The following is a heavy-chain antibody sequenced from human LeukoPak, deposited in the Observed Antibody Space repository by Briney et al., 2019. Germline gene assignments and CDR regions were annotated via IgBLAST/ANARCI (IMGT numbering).Heavy chain of an antibody. D-gene: IGHD6-13*01. CDR1: GFTVSSNS. J-gene: IGHJ4*02. V-gene: IGHV3-66*01. Sequence: GGSLRLSCAASGFTVSSNSMSWVRQAPGKGLVWVSVIYTGGTTYYADSVKGRFTISRDNAKNSLFLQMNSLRAEDTAVYYCAKVKGTAAAGIGYFDYWGQGTLVTVSS. CDR2: IYTGGTT. CDR3: AKVKGTAAAGIGYFDY.